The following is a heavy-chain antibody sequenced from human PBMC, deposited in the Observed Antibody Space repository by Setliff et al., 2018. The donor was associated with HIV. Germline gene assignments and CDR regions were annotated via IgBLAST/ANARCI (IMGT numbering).Heavy chain of an antibody. CDR1: GGSISTGGYY. CDR2: IYTSGST. Sequence: SETLSLTCTVSGGSISTGGYYWSWIRQHPGKGLEWIGYIYTSGSTNYNPSLKSRVTISVDTSKNQFSLKLSSVTAADTAVYYCARERSALLWKNWFDPWGQGTLVTVSS. CDR3: ARERSALLWKNWFDP. D-gene: IGHD3-10*01. J-gene: IGHJ5*02. V-gene: IGHV4-61*08.